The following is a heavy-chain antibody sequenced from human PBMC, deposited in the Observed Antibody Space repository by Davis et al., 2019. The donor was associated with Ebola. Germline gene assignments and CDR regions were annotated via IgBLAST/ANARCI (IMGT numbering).Heavy chain of an antibody. CDR2: IYSGGST. CDR1: GFTVSSNY. V-gene: IGHV3-53*05. D-gene: IGHD2-2*02. J-gene: IGHJ6*03. Sequence: GESLKISCAASGFTVSSNYMSWVRQAPGKGLEWVSVIYSGGSTYYADSVKGRFTISRDNSKNTLYLQMNSLRTEDTAVYYCARGDIVVVPDAINYMDVWGKGTTVTVSS. CDR3: ARGDIVVVPDAINYMDV.